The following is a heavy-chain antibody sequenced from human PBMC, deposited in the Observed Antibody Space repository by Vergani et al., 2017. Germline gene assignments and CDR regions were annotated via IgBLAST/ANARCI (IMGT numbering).Heavy chain of an antibody. D-gene: IGHD3-10*01. V-gene: IGHV3-30*18. Sequence: QVQLVESGGGVVQPGRSLRLSCAASGFTFSSYGMHWVRQAPGKGLEWVAVISYDGSNKYYADSVKGRFTISRDNSKNTLYLQMNSLRAEDTAVYSCAKDFGELFNHYYYYGMDVWGQGTTVTVSS. CDR3: AKDFGELFNHYYYYGMDV. J-gene: IGHJ6*02. CDR2: ISYDGSNK. CDR1: GFTFSSYG.